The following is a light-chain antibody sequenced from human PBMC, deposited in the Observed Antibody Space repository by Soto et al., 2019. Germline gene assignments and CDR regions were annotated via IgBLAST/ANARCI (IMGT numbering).Light chain of an antibody. CDR2: AAS. Sequence: DIQMTQSPSSLSASVGDRVTITCRASQTISTYLNWYQQNPGKAPKLLIYAASNLQNGVPSRFSGRGSGTDFTLTIRSLQPEDFATYYCQKSSSIPYTFGQGTKLEIK. CDR1: QTISTY. V-gene: IGKV1-39*01. CDR3: QKSSSIPYT. J-gene: IGKJ2*01.